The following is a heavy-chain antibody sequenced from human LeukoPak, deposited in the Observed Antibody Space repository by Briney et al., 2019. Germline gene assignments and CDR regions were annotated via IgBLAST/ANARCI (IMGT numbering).Heavy chain of an antibody. CDR1: GYTFTSYD. D-gene: IGHD4-17*01. CDR3: ARVLTTVTTALPFDP. J-gene: IGHJ5*02. CDR2: MNPNSGNT. Sequence: GASVKVSCKASGYTFTSYDINWVRQATGQGLEWMGWMNPNSGNTGYAQKFQGRVTMTRNTSISTAYMELSSLRSEDTAVYYCARVLTTVTTALPFDPWGQGTLVTVSS. V-gene: IGHV1-8*01.